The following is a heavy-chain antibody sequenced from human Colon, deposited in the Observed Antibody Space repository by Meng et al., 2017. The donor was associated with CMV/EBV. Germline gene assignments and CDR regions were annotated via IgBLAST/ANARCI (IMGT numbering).Heavy chain of an antibody. J-gene: IGHJ4*02. Sequence: ASVKVSCKASGYSFSDHYIHWVRQAPGQGLEWMGWINPKSGATSYAQKFQGRVTMTSDTSISAAYMELSRLRSDDTAVYYCARSIVGATSDYWGQGTLVTVSS. CDR2: INPKSGAT. D-gene: IGHD1-26*01. CDR1: GYSFSDHY. V-gene: IGHV1-2*02. CDR3: ARSIVGATSDY.